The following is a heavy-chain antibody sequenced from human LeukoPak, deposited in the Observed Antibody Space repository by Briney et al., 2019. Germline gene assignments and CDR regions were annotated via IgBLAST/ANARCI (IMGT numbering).Heavy chain of an antibody. V-gene: IGHV4-59*01. J-gene: IGHJ2*01. CDR3: ARVYYSSSYDYWYFGL. Sequence: SETLSLTCTVSGGSIRSYYWSWIRQPPGKGLEWIGYIYNSGSTNYNPSLKSRVTISVDTSKNQFSLKLTSVTAADTAVYYCARVYYSSSYDYWYFGLWGRGTLVTVSS. CDR1: GGSIRSYY. CDR2: IYNSGST. D-gene: IGHD6-13*01.